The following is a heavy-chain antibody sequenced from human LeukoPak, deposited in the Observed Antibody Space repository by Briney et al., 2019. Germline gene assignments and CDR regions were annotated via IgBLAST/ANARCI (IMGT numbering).Heavy chain of an antibody. CDR3: AKVDYYDSSGYGLDY. V-gene: IGHV3-30*18. CDR1: GFIFSSYG. Sequence: GGSLRLSCAASGFIFSSYGMHWVRQAPGKGLEWVAVISYDGSNKYYADSVKGRFTISRDNSKNTLYLQMNSLRAEDTAVYYCAKVDYYDSSGYGLDYWGQGTLVTVSS. CDR2: ISYDGSNK. J-gene: IGHJ4*02. D-gene: IGHD3-22*01.